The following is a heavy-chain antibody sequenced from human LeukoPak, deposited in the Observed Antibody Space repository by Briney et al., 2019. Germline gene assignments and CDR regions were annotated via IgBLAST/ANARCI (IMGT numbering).Heavy chain of an antibody. CDR2: ISAYNGNT. CDR3: AIEGGCSSTSCYFYYSYGMDV. Sequence: ASVKVSCKASGYTFTSYGISWVRQAPGQGLEWMGWISAYNGNTNYAQKLQGRVTMTTDTSTSTAYTELRSLRSDDTAVYYCAIEGGCSSTSCYFYYSYGMDVWGQGTTVTVSS. CDR1: GYTFTSYG. J-gene: IGHJ6*02. D-gene: IGHD2-2*01. V-gene: IGHV1-18*01.